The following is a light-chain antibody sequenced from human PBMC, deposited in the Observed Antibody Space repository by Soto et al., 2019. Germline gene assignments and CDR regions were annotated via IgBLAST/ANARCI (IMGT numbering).Light chain of an antibody. CDR2: KAS. V-gene: IGKV2-30*01. CDR1: LSLVYSNGNTY. Sequence: DVVMAQCPLSLPVTLGQPASISCRSRLSLVYSNGNTYLNWFHQRPGQSPRRLIYKASKRDSGVPDRFSGSGSGTNFTLNITGVEAEDVGVYDCRQGRHIGQGTREEI. J-gene: IGKJ5*01. CDR3: RQGRH.